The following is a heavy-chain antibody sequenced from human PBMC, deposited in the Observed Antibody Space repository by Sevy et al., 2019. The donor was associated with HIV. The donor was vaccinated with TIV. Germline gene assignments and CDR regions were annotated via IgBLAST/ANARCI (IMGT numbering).Heavy chain of an antibody. CDR1: GFTFTDYA. CDR2: FKRKDDGGTL. J-gene: IGHJ4*02. CDR3: RRWKGAQSVFDY. V-gene: IGHV3-49*04. D-gene: IGHD1-1*01. Sequence: GGSLRLSCTASGFTFTDYAMNWVRQSPGKGLEWVAFFKRKDDGGTLDQAASVKGRFTISRDDSKNFAYLQMNDLKTEDTGVYYCRRWKGAQSVFDYWGQGALVTVSS.